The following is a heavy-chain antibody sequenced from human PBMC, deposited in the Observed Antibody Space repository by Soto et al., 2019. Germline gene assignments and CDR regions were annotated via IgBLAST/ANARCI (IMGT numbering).Heavy chain of an antibody. V-gene: IGHV4-39*01. CDR1: GGSISSSSYY. Sequence: QLQLQESGPGLVKPSETLSLTCTVSGGSISSSSYYWGWIRQPPGKGLEWIGSIYYSGSTYYNPSLKSRVTISVHPSRSQSSLQLGSVAAADTAVYYCARQIAVAAVEYFRHWGQGTLVTVSS. J-gene: IGHJ1*01. CDR2: IYYSGST. D-gene: IGHD6-19*01. CDR3: ARQIAVAAVEYFRH.